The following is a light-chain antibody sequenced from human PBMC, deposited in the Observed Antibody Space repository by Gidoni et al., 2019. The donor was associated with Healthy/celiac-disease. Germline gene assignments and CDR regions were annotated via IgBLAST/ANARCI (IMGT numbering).Light chain of an antibody. CDR1: QSISSY. Sequence: DIQMTQSPSSLSASVGDRVTITCRASQSISSYLNWYQQKPGKAPKLLIYAASSLQSGVPSRFSGSGSGTDFTLTISSLQPEDFATYSCQQSYSTPFTFXPXTKMDIK. CDR2: AAS. CDR3: QQSYSTPFT. V-gene: IGKV1-39*01. J-gene: IGKJ3*01.